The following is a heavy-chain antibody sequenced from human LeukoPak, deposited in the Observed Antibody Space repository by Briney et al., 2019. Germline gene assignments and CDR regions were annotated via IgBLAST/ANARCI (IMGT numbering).Heavy chain of an antibody. CDR2: INTGNGNT. CDR1: GYTFTTYP. D-gene: IGHD4-17*01. J-gene: IGHJ5*02. V-gene: IGHV1-3*04. Sequence: ASVKVSCKASGYTFTTYPMHWVRQAPGQRLEWMGWINTGNGNTKYSQNFQGRVTITRDTSASIAYMELSSLTSEDTAVYYCARDVGYGDPWGQGTLGTVSS. CDR3: ARDVGYGDP.